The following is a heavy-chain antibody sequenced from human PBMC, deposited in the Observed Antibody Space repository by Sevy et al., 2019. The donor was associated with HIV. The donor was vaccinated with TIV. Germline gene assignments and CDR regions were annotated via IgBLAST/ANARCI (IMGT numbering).Heavy chain of an antibody. CDR1: GFTFSTYW. CDR3: ARALADWGSFHYSS. V-gene: IGHV3-7*01. Sequence: GGSLRLSCAASGFTFSTYWMTWVRQAPGKGLEWVTNIKQDGTDTNYVDSVRGRFTISRDNGRNLLYLHMNSLRAEDTAVYFCARALADWGSFHYSSWGPGVLVTVSS. J-gene: IGHJ4*02. CDR2: IKQDGTDT. D-gene: IGHD3-16*01.